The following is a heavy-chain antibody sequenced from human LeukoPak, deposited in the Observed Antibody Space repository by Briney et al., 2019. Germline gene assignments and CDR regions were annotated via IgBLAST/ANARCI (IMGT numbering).Heavy chain of an antibody. CDR2: TNPNSGHT. D-gene: IGHD6-19*01. Sequence: ASVTVSCKASVYTFTTYDINWVRQATGQGLEWMGWTNPNSGHTGYAQKFQGRLTITRDTSISTAYMELSSLRSEDTAVYYCARVAGSIDYWGQGTLVTVSS. CDR3: ARVAGSIDY. CDR1: VYTFTTYD. J-gene: IGHJ4*02. V-gene: IGHV1-8*03.